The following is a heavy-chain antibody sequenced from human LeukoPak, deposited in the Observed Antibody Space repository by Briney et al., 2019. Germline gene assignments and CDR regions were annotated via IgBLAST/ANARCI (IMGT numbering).Heavy chain of an antibody. V-gene: IGHV3-23*01. CDR2: ISGSGDTS. D-gene: IGHD4/OR15-4a*01. Sequence: PGGSLRLSCAASGFTFSSYAMTWVRQGPGRGLEWVSSISGSGDTSYFADSVKGRFTISRDNSKNTLYLQMSSLRAEDTAVYYCVKESGFMVAPNSAFDIWGQGTMVTVSS. CDR3: VKESGFMVAPNSAFDI. J-gene: IGHJ3*02. CDR1: GFTFSSYA.